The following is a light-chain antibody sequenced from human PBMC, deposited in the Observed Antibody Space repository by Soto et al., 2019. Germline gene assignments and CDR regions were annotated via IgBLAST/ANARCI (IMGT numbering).Light chain of an antibody. Sequence: EIVLTQSPGTLSLSPGERATLSCRASQSVSSSYLAWYQQKPGQAPRLLIYGASSRATGIPDRFSGSGSGTDFTLTISTLEPEDFAVYYCQLYGSSQGTFGQGTKLEIK. CDR2: GAS. J-gene: IGKJ2*01. CDR3: QLYGSSQGT. V-gene: IGKV3-20*01. CDR1: QSVSSSY.